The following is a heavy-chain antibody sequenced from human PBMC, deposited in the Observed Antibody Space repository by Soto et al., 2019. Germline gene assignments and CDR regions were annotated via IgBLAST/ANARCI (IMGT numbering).Heavy chain of an antibody. V-gene: IGHV1-18*01. CDR2: ISADTGEP. CDR3: GVSAGLDF. J-gene: IGHJ4*02. CDR1: GFSPTTYA. Sequence: QVQLVQSGAEVKRPGASVKISCKASGFSPTTYASSWVRRAPGKGLEWMGLISADTGEPRYAQKFQGRVAMTTDTSTRTAYMELRGLTSDDTAVYYCGVSAGLDFWGQGTRVTVSS. D-gene: IGHD6-13*01.